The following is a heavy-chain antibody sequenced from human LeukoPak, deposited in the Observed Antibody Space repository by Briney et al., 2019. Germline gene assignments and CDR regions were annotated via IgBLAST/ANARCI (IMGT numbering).Heavy chain of an antibody. J-gene: IGHJ4*02. CDR3: ARVLGTRYCSGGSCYELPDY. V-gene: IGHV4-34*01. CDR1: GGSFSGYY. D-gene: IGHD2-15*01. Sequence: SETLSLTCAVYGGSFSGYYWSWIRQPPGKGLEWIGEINHSGSTNYNPSLKSRVTISVDTSKNQFSLKLSSVTAADTAVYYCARVLGTRYCSGGSCYELPDYWGQGTLVTVSS. CDR2: INHSGST.